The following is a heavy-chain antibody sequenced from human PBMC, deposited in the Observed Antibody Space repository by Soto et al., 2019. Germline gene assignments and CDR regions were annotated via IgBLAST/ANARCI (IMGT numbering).Heavy chain of an antibody. V-gene: IGHV1-69*02. CDR3: LHIPPS. D-gene: IGHD2-21*01. Sequence: HVQLVQSGAEVKNPGTSVKVSCKAAGGTFSSYTITWGRQAPGQGLEWRGRIIPILRIANYAQKFQGRVTATAGKTPGTASMELSSLGSENTAVSYCLHIPPSWDQGTQVTVSS. CDR2: IIPILRIA. J-gene: IGHJ1*01. CDR1: GGTFSSYT.